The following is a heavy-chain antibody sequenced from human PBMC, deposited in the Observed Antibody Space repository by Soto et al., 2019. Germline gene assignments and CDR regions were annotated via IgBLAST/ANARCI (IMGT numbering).Heavy chain of an antibody. Sequence: TLSLPCTVSGGSIGSDCYDWSWIRQHPGKGLEWIGYIYYSGSTYYNPSLKSRVTISVDTSKNQFSLKLSSVTAADTAVYYRARSGYYYDSSGYYRGGDEYFQHWGQGTQVTVSS. V-gene: IGHV4-31*03. J-gene: IGHJ1*01. D-gene: IGHD3-22*01. CDR2: IYYSGST. CDR3: ARSGYYYDSSGYYRGGDEYFQH. CDR1: GGSIGSDCYD.